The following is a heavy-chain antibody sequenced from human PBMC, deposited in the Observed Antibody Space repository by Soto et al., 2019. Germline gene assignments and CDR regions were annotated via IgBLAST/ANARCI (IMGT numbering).Heavy chain of an antibody. CDR2: ISYRGDTS. Sequence: QVQVVESGGGVVQPGESLRLSCVVAGIIFKTYTMHWVRQAPGKGLESVAAISYRGDTSYYADSVEGRFTVSRDNSKNTVYLQMTGLRPEDTALYYCSRAGLGNYCGGDSCYSLDYWGPGTLVTVSS. CDR3: SRAGLGNYCGGDSCYSLDY. D-gene: IGHD2-15*01. V-gene: IGHV3-30*14. J-gene: IGHJ4*02. CDR1: GIIFKTYT.